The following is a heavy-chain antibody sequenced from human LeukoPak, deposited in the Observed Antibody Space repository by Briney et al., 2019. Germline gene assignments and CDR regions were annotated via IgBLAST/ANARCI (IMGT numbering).Heavy chain of an antibody. CDR2: ISAYNGNT. J-gene: IGHJ5*02. Sequence: ASVKVSCKASGYTFTDYYMHWVRQAPGQGLEWMGWISAYNGNTKYAQKLQGRVTMTTDTSTSTAYMELRSLRSDDTAVYYCARDTKYYYGSGLPRWFDPWGQGTLVTVSS. D-gene: IGHD3-10*01. CDR3: ARDTKYYYGSGLPRWFDP. CDR1: GYTFTDYY. V-gene: IGHV1-18*04.